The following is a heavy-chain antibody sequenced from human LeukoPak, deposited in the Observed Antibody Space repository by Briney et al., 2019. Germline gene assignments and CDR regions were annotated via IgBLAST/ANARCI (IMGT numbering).Heavy chain of an antibody. J-gene: IGHJ4*02. D-gene: IGHD5-12*01. Sequence: GGSLRLSCAASGFSFSRHWIHWVRQAPGKGLVWVSRISDDGTYTANVDSVEGRFTISRDNSKNTLYLQMNSLRAEDTAVYYCAKDSGYDYESPFYWGQGTLVTVSS. V-gene: IGHV3-74*03. CDR3: AKDSGYDYESPFY. CDR2: ISDDGTYT. CDR1: GFSFSRHW.